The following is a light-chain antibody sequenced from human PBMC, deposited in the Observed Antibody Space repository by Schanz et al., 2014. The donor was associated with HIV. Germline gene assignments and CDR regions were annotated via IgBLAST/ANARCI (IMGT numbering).Light chain of an antibody. CDR1: QRLSSSY. CDR2: ATS. J-gene: IGKJ2*01. V-gene: IGKV3-20*01. CDR3: QQYGSSPLYT. Sequence: EIVLTQSPGSLSLSPGGRATLSCGASQRLSSSYLAWYQQKRDQPPRLVIYATSTRAAGIPDRFSGSGSGPDFTLTISRLEPEDFAVYYCQQYGSSPLYTFGQGTKLEIK.